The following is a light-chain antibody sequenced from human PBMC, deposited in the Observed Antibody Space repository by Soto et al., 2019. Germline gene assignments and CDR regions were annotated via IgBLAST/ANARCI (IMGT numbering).Light chain of an antibody. CDR1: QGISTY. V-gene: IGKV1-27*01. J-gene: IGKJ1*01. CDR3: QSYYSAPQT. CDR2: AAS. Sequence: DIQMTQSPSSLSASVGDRVTISCRASQGISTYLAWFQQKPGKVPKLLIYAASTLQSGVPSRFRGSGSGTDFILTISSLQPEDVATHYCQSYYSAPQTFGQGTKVEIK.